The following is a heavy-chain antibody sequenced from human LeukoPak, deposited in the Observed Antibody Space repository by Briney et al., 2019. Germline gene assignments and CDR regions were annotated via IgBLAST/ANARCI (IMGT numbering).Heavy chain of an antibody. Sequence: ASVKVSCKSSGYTFTVYYIHWVRQAPGQGLEWMGWIDPKIGDTNHAQNFQGRVTLTRDTSVSTAYVELRSLRSDDTAVYYCARDRYYDYVWGSYNWFDPWGQGTLVTVSS. CDR3: ARDRYYDYVWGSYNWFDP. V-gene: IGHV1-2*02. J-gene: IGHJ5*02. CDR2: IDPKIGDT. CDR1: GYTFTVYY. D-gene: IGHD3-16*01.